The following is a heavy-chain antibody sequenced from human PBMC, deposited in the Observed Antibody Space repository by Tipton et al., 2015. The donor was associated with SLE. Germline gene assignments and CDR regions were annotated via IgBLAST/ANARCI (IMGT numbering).Heavy chain of an antibody. J-gene: IGHJ5*02. CDR3: ARSTYYDILTGWGWFDP. CDR2: IYYSGST. V-gene: IGHV4-59*12. D-gene: IGHD3-9*01. Sequence: TLSLTCTVSGGSISSYYWSWIRQPPGKGLEWIGYIYYSGSTYYNPSLKSRVTISVDTSKNQFSLKLSSVTAADTAVYYCARSTYYDILTGWGWFDPWGQGTLVTVSS. CDR1: GGSISSYY.